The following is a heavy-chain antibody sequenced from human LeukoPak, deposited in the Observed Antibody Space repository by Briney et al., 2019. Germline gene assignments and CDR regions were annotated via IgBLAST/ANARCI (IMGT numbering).Heavy chain of an antibody. CDR1: GGSISSSSYY. Sequence: SETLSLTCTVSGGSISSSSYYWGWIRQPPGKGLEYIGTIYYTGDAYYNPSLKGRVTISIDTSRKQFSLRLNSVTAADTAVYYCARVESGYYDSFDIWGQGTMVIVSS. V-gene: IGHV4-39*07. D-gene: IGHD3-22*01. CDR3: ARVESGYYDSFDI. J-gene: IGHJ3*02. CDR2: IYYTGDA.